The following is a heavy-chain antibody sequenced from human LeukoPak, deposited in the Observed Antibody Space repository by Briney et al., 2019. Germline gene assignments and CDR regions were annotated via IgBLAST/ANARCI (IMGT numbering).Heavy chain of an antibody. D-gene: IGHD2-2*01. CDR2: ISSSSSYI. V-gene: IGHV3-21*01. CDR1: GFTFSSYS. Sequence: KAGGSLRLSCAASGFTFSSYSMNWVRQAPGKGLEWVSSISSSSSYIYYADSVKGRFTISRDNAKNSLYLQMNSLRAEDTAVYYCARVDGYCSSTSCDWEQNFDYWGQGTLVTVSS. CDR3: ARVDGYCSSTSCDWEQNFDY. J-gene: IGHJ4*02.